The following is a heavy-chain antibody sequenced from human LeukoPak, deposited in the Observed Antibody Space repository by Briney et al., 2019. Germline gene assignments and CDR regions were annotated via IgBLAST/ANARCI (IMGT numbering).Heavy chain of an antibody. CDR2: IKSKTDGGTT. V-gene: IGHV3-15*01. CDR3: TSNSGYDFHY. J-gene: IGHJ4*02. CDR1: GFTFSNAW. D-gene: IGHD5-12*01. Sequence: GGSLRLSCAASGFTFSNAWMSWVRQAPGKGLEWVGRIKSKTDGGTTDYAAPVKGRFTVSRDDSKNTLYLQMNSLKTEDTAVHYCTSNSGYDFHYWGQGTLVTVSS.